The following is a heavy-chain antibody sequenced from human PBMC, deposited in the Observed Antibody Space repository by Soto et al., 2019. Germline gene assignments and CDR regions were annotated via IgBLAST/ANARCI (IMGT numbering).Heavy chain of an antibody. V-gene: IGHV4-59*01. Sequence: QVQLQESGPGLVQPSETLSLTCTVSGGCISPYYWSWVRQPPGKGLGWIGFIWFSGSTTYNPSLRSRVTMSVDTSKNQLSLEVTSVTAADTAVYYCARESSGDHNHNWFDPWGQGTLVTVS. J-gene: IGHJ5*02. D-gene: IGHD1-20*01. CDR1: GGCISPYY. CDR3: ARESSGDHNHNWFDP. CDR2: IWFSGST.